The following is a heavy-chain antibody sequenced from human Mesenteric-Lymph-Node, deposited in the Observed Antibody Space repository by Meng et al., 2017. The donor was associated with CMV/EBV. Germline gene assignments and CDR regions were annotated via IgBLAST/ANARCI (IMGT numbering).Heavy chain of an antibody. Sequence: GESLKISCAASGFTVSSNYMSWVRPAPGKGLEWGSVIYSGGSTYYADSVKGRFTISRDTSQNTLYLQMNSLRAEDTAVYYCARRARPGYFQHWGQGTLVTVSS. CDR3: ARRARPGYFQH. J-gene: IGHJ1*01. CDR2: IYSGGST. CDR1: GFTVSSNY. V-gene: IGHV3-53*01. D-gene: IGHD6-6*01.